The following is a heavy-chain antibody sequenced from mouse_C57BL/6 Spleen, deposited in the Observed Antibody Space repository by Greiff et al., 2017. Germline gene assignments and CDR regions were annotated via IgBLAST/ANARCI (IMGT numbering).Heavy chain of an antibody. V-gene: IGHV5-9-1*02. J-gene: IGHJ4*01. CDR1: GFTFSSYA. CDR3: TRGGYSYYYAMDY. D-gene: IGHD2-3*01. CDR2: ISSGGDYI. Sequence: EVKLEESGEGLVKPGGSLKLSCAASGFTFSSYAMSWVRQTPEKRLEWVAYISSGGDYIYYADTVKGRFPISRDNARNTLYLQMSSLKSEDTAMYYCTRGGYSYYYAMDYWGQGTSVTVSS.